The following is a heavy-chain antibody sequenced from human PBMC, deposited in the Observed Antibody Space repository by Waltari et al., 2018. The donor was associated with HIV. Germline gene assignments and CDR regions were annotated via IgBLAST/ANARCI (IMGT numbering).Heavy chain of an antibody. Sequence: EVQLVESGGGLVQPGGSLRLSCAASGFPFRSYWMHWVRQAPGKGLVWVSRIHSDGSSTSYADFVKGRFTISRDNAKNTQYLEMNSLRAEDTAVYYCARREATVVRGVYYYGMDVWGQGTTVTVSS. CDR1: GFPFRSYW. D-gene: IGHD3-10*01. CDR2: IHSDGSST. CDR3: ARREATVVRGVYYYGMDV. V-gene: IGHV3-74*01. J-gene: IGHJ6*02.